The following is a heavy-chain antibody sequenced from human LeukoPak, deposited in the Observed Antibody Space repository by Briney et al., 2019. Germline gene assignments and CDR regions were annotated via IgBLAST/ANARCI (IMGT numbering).Heavy chain of an antibody. CDR3: ARDPLGYCSGGSCYGYYYYGMDV. D-gene: IGHD2-15*01. V-gene: IGHV1-2*02. CDR2: INPNSGGT. Sequence: ASVKVSCKASGYTFTGYYMHWVRQAPGPGLEWMGWINPNSGGTNYAQKFQGRVTMTRDTSISTAYMELSRLRSDDTAVYYCARDPLGYCSGGSCYGYYYYGMDVWGQGTTVTVSS. CDR1: GYTFTGYY. J-gene: IGHJ6*02.